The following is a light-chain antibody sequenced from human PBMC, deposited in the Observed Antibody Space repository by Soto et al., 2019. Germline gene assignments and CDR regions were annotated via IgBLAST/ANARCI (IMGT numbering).Light chain of an antibody. V-gene: IGKV4-1*01. Sequence: DIVMTQSPDSLTLSLGERATINCKSSQSVFSRFRNKNYLAWFQQKPGQPPRLLIYWASTRESGVSDRFSGSGSGTDFTLTINSLQAEHVAVYYCQQYYTTPTWTFGQGTKVEVK. J-gene: IGKJ1*01. CDR3: QQYYTTPTWT. CDR1: QSVFSRFRNKNY. CDR2: WAS.